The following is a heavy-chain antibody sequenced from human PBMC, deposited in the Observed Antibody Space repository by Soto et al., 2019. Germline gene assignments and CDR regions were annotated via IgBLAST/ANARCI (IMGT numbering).Heavy chain of an antibody. Sequence: EVQLLESGGGLVQPGGSLRLSCAASGFTFSSYAMIWVRQAPGKGLEWVSAISGGGGSTYYADSVKGRFTISRDNSENTLYLQMSNLRAEDTALYYCARQKSGSPGAFDSWGQGTLVTVSS. V-gene: IGHV3-23*01. CDR1: GFTFSSYA. CDR3: ARQKSGSPGAFDS. CDR2: ISGGGGST. J-gene: IGHJ5*01. D-gene: IGHD1-26*01.